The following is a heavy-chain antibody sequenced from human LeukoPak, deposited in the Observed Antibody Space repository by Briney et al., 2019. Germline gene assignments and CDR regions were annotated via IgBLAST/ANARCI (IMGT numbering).Heavy chain of an antibody. CDR1: GFTFSSYA. V-gene: IGHV3-23*01. CDR3: GKRPSTDYWYFDL. J-gene: IGHJ2*01. CDR2: ISGRGGSA. Sequence: GGSLRLSCAASGFTFSSYAMSRVRQAPGKGLEWVSGISGRGGSAHYADSVKGRFTISRDNSKNTLYLQMNSLRAEDTALYYCGKRPSTDYWYFDLWGRGTLVTVSS.